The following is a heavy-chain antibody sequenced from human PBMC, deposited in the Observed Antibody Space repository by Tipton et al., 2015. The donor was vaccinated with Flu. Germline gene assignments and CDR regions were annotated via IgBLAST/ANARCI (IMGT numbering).Heavy chain of an antibody. CDR2: IRYGGSS. D-gene: IGHD3-16*01. V-gene: IGHV4-39*07. CDR3: ARVWSSFVSSASLDY. Sequence: TLSLTCTVSGGSISTSGYYWGWIRQPQGKGLEWIGSIRYGGSSYYTPPLKSRVTISLDMSKNQFSLKLASVTAADTAVYYCARVWSSFVSSASLDYWGRGTLVTVSS. J-gene: IGHJ4*02. CDR1: GGSISTSGYY.